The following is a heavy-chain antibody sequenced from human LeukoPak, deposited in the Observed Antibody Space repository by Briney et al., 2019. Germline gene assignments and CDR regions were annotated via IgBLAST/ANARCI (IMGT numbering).Heavy chain of an antibody. Sequence: GGSLRLSCAASGFTFSSYAMHWVRQAPGKGLEYVSAISSNGGSTYYANSVKGRFTTSRGNSKNTLYLQMGSLRAEDMAVYYCARDAPYCSSTSCYSDYWGQGTLVTVSS. CDR1: GFTFSSYA. V-gene: IGHV3-64*01. J-gene: IGHJ4*02. CDR2: ISSNGGST. D-gene: IGHD2-2*01. CDR3: ARDAPYCSSTSCYSDY.